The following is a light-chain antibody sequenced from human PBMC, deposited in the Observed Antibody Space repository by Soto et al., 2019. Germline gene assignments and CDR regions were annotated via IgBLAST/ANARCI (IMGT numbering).Light chain of an antibody. CDR2: GAS. J-gene: IGKJ1*01. Sequence: EIVMTQSPPTLSVSPGERATLSCRASQSVSNNLAWYQQRPGQAPRLLIYGASSRATGIPDRFSGSGSGTDFTLTISRLEPEDFAVYYCQQYGSSPTTFGQGTKVDIK. CDR1: QSVSNN. V-gene: IGKV3-20*01. CDR3: QQYGSSPTT.